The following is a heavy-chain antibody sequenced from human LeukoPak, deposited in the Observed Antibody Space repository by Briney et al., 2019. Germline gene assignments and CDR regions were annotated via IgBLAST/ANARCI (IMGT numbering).Heavy chain of an antibody. CDR3: AKSYKSGFDP. CDR1: GFTLSTYS. V-gene: IGHV3-48*01. CDR2: ISSTSSTI. D-gene: IGHD1-1*01. J-gene: IGHJ5*02. Sequence: GGSLRLSCAASGFTLSTYSMNWVRQVPGKGLEWVSYISSTSSTIYYADSVKGRFTISRDNSKNTLYLQMNSLRAEDTAVYYCAKSYKSGFDPWGQGTLVTVSS.